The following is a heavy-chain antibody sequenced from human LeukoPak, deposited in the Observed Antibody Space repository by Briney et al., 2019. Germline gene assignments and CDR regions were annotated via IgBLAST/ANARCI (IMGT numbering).Heavy chain of an antibody. J-gene: IGHJ4*02. CDR3: ATEFYNNGYNF. CDR1: GFTFSSAW. D-gene: IGHD5-24*01. V-gene: IGHV3-15*01. CDR2: IKSRSDGGST. Sequence: GGSLRLSXAASGFTFSSAWLTWVRQPPGKGLEWVGHIKSRSDGGSTDYSAAVKGRFTVSRDDSRNMVHLQMNSLKTEDSAVYYCATEFYNNGYNFWGQGTLVTVSS.